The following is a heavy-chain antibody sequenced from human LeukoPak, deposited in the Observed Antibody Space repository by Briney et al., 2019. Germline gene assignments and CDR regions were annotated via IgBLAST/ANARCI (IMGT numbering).Heavy chain of an antibody. D-gene: IGHD3-10*01. J-gene: IGHJ4*02. Sequence: GGSLRLSCAASGFTFSSYSMNWVRQAPGKGLEWVSYISSSSSTIYYADSVKGRFTISRDNAKNSLYLQMNSLRAEDTAVYYCARADSRYYYGSGSYGSYFDYWGQGTLVTVSS. CDR1: GFTFSSYS. V-gene: IGHV3-48*01. CDR2: ISSSSSTI. CDR3: ARADSRYYYGSGSYGSYFDY.